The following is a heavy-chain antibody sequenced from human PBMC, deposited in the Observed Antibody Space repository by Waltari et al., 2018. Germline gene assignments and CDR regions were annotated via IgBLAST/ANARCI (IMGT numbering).Heavy chain of an antibody. CDR1: GYTFTSYY. CDR2: INPRGGST. V-gene: IGHV1-46*01. D-gene: IGHD3-10*01. Sequence: QVQLVQSGAEVKKPGASVKVSCKASGYTFTSYYMHWVRQAPGQGLEWMGIINPRGGSTSNAQKSQGRETMTRDTSTSTVYMELSSLRSEDTAVYYWARDNLRSGGPPGVDPWGQGTLVTVSS. J-gene: IGHJ5*02. CDR3: ARDNLRSGGPPGVDP.